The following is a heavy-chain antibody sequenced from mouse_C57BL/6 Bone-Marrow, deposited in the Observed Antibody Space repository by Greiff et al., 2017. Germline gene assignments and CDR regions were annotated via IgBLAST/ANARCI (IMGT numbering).Heavy chain of an antibody. CDR3: AREDYYYGSGAWFAY. D-gene: IGHD1-1*01. V-gene: IGHV1-50*01. CDR2: IDPSDSYT. J-gene: IGHJ3*01. Sequence: VQLQQPGAELVKPGASVKLSCKASGYTFTSYWMQWVKQRPGQGLEWIGEIDPSDSYTNYTQKFKGKATLTVDTSSSTAYMQLSSLTTEDSAVYYCAREDYYYGSGAWFAYWGQGTLVTVSA. CDR1: GYTFTSYW.